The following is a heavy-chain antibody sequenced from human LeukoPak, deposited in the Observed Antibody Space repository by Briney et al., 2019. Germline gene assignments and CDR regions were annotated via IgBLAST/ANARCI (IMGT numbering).Heavy chain of an antibody. D-gene: IGHD6-13*01. CDR1: GGSFTNYY. CDR3: ARRPGGGVPAAYTGSNP. Sequence: SETLSLTCGVYGGSFTNYYCSWIRQPPGKGLEWIGEIDHSGITNYNSSLKSRVTISGDTSKNQFSLNLTSVAAADTAIYYCARRPGGGVPAAYTGSNPWGQGTLVSVSS. V-gene: IGHV4-34*01. J-gene: IGHJ5*02. CDR2: IDHSGIT.